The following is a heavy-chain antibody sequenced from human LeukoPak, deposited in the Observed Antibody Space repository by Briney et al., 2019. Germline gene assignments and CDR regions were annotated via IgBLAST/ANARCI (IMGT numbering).Heavy chain of an antibody. Sequence: ASVKVSCKASGYTFTSYDINWARQATGQGLEWMGWMNPNSGNTGYAQKFQGRVTMTRNTSISTAYMELGSLRSEDTAVYYCAGGRGIAAAGTGTIWFDPWGQGTLVTVSS. CDR2: MNPNSGNT. V-gene: IGHV1-8*01. J-gene: IGHJ5*02. CDR3: AGGRGIAAAGTGTIWFDP. D-gene: IGHD6-13*01. CDR1: GYTFTSYD.